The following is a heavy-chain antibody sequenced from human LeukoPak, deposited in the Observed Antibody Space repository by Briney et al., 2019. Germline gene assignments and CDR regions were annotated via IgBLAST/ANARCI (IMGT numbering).Heavy chain of an antibody. Sequence: TGGSLRLSCAAPGFTFNNYAMNWVRQAPGKGLEWVSAISGSGGSTYYADSVKGRFTISRDNSKNTLYLQMNSLRAEDTAVYYCAKGGDVLRFLEWLSHMDVWGKGTTVTVSS. CDR2: ISGSGGST. J-gene: IGHJ6*03. CDR1: GFTFNNYA. D-gene: IGHD3-3*01. CDR3: AKGGDVLRFLEWLSHMDV. V-gene: IGHV3-23*01.